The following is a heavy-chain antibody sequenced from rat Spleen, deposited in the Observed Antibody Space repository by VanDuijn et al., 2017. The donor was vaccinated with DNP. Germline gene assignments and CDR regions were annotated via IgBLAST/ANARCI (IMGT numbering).Heavy chain of an antibody. CDR1: DFALTDYN. J-gene: IGHJ3*01. Sequence: QVQLKESGPGLVQPSQTLSLTCTVADFALTDYNVHWVRQPPGKGLEWMGVIWNFGGTRYHSALKSRLTITRDNSKNQVFLKMNSLQIEDTATYYCARDLLRWRRGFAYWGQGTLVTVSS. V-gene: IGHV2-41*01. D-gene: IGHD1-11*01. CDR3: ARDLLRWRRGFAY. CDR2: IWNFGGT.